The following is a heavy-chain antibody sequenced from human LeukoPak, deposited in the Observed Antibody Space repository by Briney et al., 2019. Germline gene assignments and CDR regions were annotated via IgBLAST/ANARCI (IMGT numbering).Heavy chain of an antibody. CDR3: AKDRAYDSSGYSPW. CDR2: SGSGGST. D-gene: IGHD3-22*01. Sequence: SGSGGSTYYADSVKGRFTISRDNSKNTLYLQMNSLRAEDTAVYYCAKDRAYDSSGYSPWWGQGTLVTVSS. J-gene: IGHJ4*02. V-gene: IGHV3-23*01.